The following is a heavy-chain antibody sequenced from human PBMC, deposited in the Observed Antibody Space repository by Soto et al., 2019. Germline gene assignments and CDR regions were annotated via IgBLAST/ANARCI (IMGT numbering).Heavy chain of an antibody. CDR2: IIPIFGTA. Sequence: QVQLVQSGAEVKKPGSSVTVSYKASGGTFSSYAIRWVRQAPGQGLEWMGGIIPIFGTANYAQKFQGRVTITADESPSTAYMELSSLRSEDTAVYYCARDNKPGNYYYYGMDVWGQGTTVTVSS. J-gene: IGHJ6*02. CDR3: ARDNKPGNYYYYGMDV. CDR1: GGTFSSYA. V-gene: IGHV1-69*01.